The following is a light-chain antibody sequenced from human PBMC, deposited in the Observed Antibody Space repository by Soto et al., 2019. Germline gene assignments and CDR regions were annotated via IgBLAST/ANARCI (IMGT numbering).Light chain of an antibody. J-gene: IGLJ7*01. V-gene: IGLV1-44*01. CDR2: SNN. Sequence: QSVLTQPPSASETPGQRVTISCAGSSSNIGSNAVTWFQQLPGTAPKLLIYSNNLRPSGVPDRFSGSKSGTSASLAISGLQSGDEADYYCAAWDDSMNGAVFGGGTQLTVL. CDR1: SSNIGSNA. CDR3: AAWDDSMNGAV.